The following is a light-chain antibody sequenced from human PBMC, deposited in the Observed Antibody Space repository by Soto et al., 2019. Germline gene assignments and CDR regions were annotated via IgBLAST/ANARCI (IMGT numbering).Light chain of an antibody. J-gene: IGLJ1*01. CDR3: SSYTSDTTGV. V-gene: IGLV2-14*03. Sequence: QSVLTQPASVSGSPGQSIAISCTGTSSDVGGYTYVSWYQQHPGKAPKLMIYDVTTRPSGVSNRFSGSKSGNTAALTISGLQAEDEADYYCSSYTSDTTGVFGTGTKLTVL. CDR2: DVT. CDR1: SSDVGGYTY.